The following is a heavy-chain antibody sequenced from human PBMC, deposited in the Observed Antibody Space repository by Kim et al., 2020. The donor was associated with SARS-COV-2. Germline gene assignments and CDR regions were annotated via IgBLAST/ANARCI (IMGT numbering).Heavy chain of an antibody. D-gene: IGHD3-10*01. CDR1: GGSISSSSYH. J-gene: IGHJ4*02. CDR3: ARQSWFGEHYY. Sequence: SETLSLTCTVSGGSISSSSYHWGWIRQPPGKGLEWIGSIYYSGSTYYSPSLKSRVTISVDTSKNQFSLKLSSVTAADTAVYYCARQSWFGEHYYWGQGTLVTVSS. CDR2: IYYSGST. V-gene: IGHV4-39*01.